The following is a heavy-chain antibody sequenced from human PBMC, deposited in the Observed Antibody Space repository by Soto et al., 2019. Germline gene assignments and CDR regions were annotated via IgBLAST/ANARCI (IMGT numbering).Heavy chain of an antibody. Sequence: QVQLVESGGGLVKPGGSLRLSCAASGFTFSDYYMIWIRQAPGKGLKWVSYISSSSSYTNYADSVKGRFTISRDNAKNSVYLQMNSLRADDTAVYYCARVRALAADGMDVWGQGTTVTVSS. D-gene: IGHD6-19*01. CDR1: GFTFSDYY. CDR2: ISSSSSYT. J-gene: IGHJ6*02. CDR3: ARVRALAADGMDV. V-gene: IGHV3-11*05.